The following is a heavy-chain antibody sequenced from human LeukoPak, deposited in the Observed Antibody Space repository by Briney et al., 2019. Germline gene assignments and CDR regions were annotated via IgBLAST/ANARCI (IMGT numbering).Heavy chain of an antibody. CDR1: GGSFSGYY. CDR2: INHSGST. Sequence: SETLSLTCAVYGGSFSGYYWSWIRQPPGKGLEWIGEINHSGSTNYNPSLKSRVTISVDTSKNQFSLKLSSVTAADTAVYYCARGAVVETDVWGQGTTVTVSS. D-gene: IGHD2-15*01. J-gene: IGHJ6*02. V-gene: IGHV4-34*01. CDR3: ARGAVVETDV.